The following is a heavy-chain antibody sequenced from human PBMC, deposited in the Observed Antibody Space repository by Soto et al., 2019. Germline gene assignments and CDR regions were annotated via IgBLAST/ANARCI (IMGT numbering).Heavy chain of an antibody. Sequence: QDQLVQSGAEVKKPGSSVKVSCKASGGTFSSHTFSWVRQAPGQGLDWMGRIIPALGTATYAQKFQGRVTITADESATTVYMELNSLRSEETAVYYCARHDFVDYWYFDLWGRGTLVTVSS. D-gene: IGHD4-17*01. CDR1: GGTFSSHT. V-gene: IGHV1-69*08. J-gene: IGHJ2*01. CDR2: IIPALGTA. CDR3: ARHDFVDYWYFDL.